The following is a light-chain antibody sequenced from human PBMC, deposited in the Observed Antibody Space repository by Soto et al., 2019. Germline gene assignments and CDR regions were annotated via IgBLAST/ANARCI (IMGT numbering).Light chain of an antibody. V-gene: IGLV2-14*01. Sequence: QSALTQPASVSGSPGQSITISCTGTSSDVGGYNYVSWYQQHPGKAPKLMIYDVSNRPSGVSNRFSGSKSGNTASLTISGLQAEAAADYYCSSYTSSSTLVFGGGTKLTVL. J-gene: IGLJ2*01. CDR1: SSDVGGYNY. CDR3: SSYTSSSTLV. CDR2: DVS.